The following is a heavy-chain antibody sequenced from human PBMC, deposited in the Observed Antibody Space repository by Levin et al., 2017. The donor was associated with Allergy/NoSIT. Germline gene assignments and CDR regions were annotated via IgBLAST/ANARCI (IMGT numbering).Heavy chain of an antibody. CDR2: INPNSGGT. Sequence: GESLKISCKASGYTFTGYYMHWVRQAPGQGLEWMGWINPNSGGTNYAQKFQGRVTMTRDTSISTAYMELSRLRSDDTAVYYCARDGFGELGSDYWGQGTLVTVSS. J-gene: IGHJ4*02. CDR1: GYTFTGYY. D-gene: IGHD3-10*01. CDR3: ARDGFGELGSDY. V-gene: IGHV1-2*02.